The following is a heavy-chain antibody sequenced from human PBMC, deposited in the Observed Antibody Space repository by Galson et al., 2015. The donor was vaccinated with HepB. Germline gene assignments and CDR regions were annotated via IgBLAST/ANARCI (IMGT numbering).Heavy chain of an antibody. CDR1: GFTFSSYG. CDR3: TTDRPMITFGGVPGRYFQH. D-gene: IGHD3-16*01. CDR2: IKSKTDGGTT. Sequence: SLRLSCAASGFTFSSYGMHWVRQAPGKGLEWVGRIKSKTDGGTTDHAAPVKGRFTISRDDSKNTLYLQMNSLKTEDTAVYYCTTDRPMITFGGVPGRYFQHWGQGTLVTVSS. V-gene: IGHV3-15*01. J-gene: IGHJ1*01.